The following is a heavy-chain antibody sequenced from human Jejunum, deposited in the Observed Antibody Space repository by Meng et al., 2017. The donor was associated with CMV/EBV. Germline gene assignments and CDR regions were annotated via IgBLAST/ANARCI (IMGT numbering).Heavy chain of an antibody. D-gene: IGHD2-2*02. J-gene: IGHJ4*02. CDR1: SSRNW. V-gene: IGHV4-4*02. Sequence: SSRNWWGWVRQPPGRGLEWVGEMSPTASSNYNPSLKSRVTISLDRSKNQFSLKLNSVTAADTAVYYCARGHCTRTSCYKGAFDYWGQGILVTVSS. CDR2: MSPTASS. CDR3: ARGHCTRTSCYKGAFDY.